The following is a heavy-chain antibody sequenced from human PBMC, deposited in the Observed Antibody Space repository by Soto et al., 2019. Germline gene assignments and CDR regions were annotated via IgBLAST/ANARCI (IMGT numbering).Heavy chain of an antibody. CDR2: IRDKANSYTT. D-gene: IGHD3-10*01. CDR1: GFTFSDHA. CDR3: ARRPGSGRSVDY. J-gene: IGHJ4*02. V-gene: IGHV3-72*01. Sequence: EVQLVESGGGLVKPGGSLRLSCAASGFTFSDHAMDWVRQAPGKGLEWVGLIRDKANSYTTEYAASVRGRFTISGDESKNSVYLQMNSLKTEVTAVYYCARRPGSGRSVDYWGQGTRVTVSS.